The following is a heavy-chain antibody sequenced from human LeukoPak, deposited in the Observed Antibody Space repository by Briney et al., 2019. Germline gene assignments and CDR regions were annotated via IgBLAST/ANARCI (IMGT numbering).Heavy chain of an antibody. J-gene: IGHJ4*02. D-gene: IGHD5-18*01. V-gene: IGHV3-30*18. CDR1: GFTFSNYS. Sequence: GGSLRLSCAASGFTFSNYSMHWVRQAPGKGLEWVAIISYDGRNEYYADSVKGRFTISRDNSKNTLYLQMNSLRAEDTAVYYCAKVYSYGDYWGQGTLVPVSS. CDR3: AKVYSYGDY. CDR2: ISYDGRNE.